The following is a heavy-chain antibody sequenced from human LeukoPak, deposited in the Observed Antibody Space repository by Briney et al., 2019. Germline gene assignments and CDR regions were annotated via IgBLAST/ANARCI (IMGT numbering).Heavy chain of an antibody. Sequence: SETLSLTCTVSGGSISSGSYYWSWIRQPPGKGLEWIGYIYYSGSTNYNPSLKSRVTISVDTSKNQFSLKLSSVTAADTAVYYCARAWAAAGTIQDAFDIWGQGTMVTVSS. CDR1: GGSISSGSYY. CDR2: IYYSGST. J-gene: IGHJ3*02. V-gene: IGHV4-61*01. D-gene: IGHD6-13*01. CDR3: ARAWAAAGTIQDAFDI.